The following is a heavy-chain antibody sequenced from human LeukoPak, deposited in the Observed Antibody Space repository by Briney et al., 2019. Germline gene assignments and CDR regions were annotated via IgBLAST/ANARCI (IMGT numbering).Heavy chain of an antibody. D-gene: IGHD2-15*01. CDR2: ISGSGGSS. V-gene: IGHV3-23*01. CDR1: GFIFSRSA. CDR3: ARAVVAATRWFDP. Sequence: GGSLRLSCAASGFIFSRSAMSWVRQAPGKGLEWVSAISGSGGSSYYADSVKGRFTISRDNSKNTLYLQMNSLRAEDTAVYYCARAVVAATRWFDPWGQGTLVIVSS. J-gene: IGHJ5*02.